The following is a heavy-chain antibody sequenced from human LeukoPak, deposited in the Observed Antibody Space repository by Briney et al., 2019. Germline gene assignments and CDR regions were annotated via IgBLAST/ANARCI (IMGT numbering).Heavy chain of an antibody. D-gene: IGHD2-8*01. CDR3: ARGVYARD. Sequence: SSETLSLTCAVYGGSFSGYYWSWIRQPPGKGLEWIGEINHSGSTNYNPSLKSRVTISVDTSKNQFSLKLSSVTAADTAVYYCARGVYARDWGQGTLVTVSS. V-gene: IGHV4-34*01. J-gene: IGHJ4*02. CDR2: INHSGST. CDR1: GGSFSGYY.